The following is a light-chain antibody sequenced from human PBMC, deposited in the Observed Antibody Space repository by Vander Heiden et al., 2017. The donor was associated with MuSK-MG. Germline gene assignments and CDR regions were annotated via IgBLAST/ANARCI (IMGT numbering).Light chain of an antibody. V-gene: IGLV1-47*01. CDR3: AAWDDSLSGHYV. CDR1: SSNIGSNY. Sequence: QSVLTQPPSASGTPGQRVTISCSGSSSNIGSNYVYWYQQLPGTDPKLLIYRNNQRPSGVPDRFSGAKSGTSASLAISGRRSEDEADYYCAAWDDSLSGHYVFGTGTKITVL. CDR2: RNN. J-gene: IGLJ1*01.